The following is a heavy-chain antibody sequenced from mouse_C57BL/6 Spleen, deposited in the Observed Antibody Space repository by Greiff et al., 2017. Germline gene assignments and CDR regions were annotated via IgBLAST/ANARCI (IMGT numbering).Heavy chain of an antibody. CDR1: GYTFTSYW. Sequence: QVQLQQPGAELVMPGASVKLSCKASGYTFTSYWMHWVKQRPGQGLEWIGEIDPSDSYTNYNQTFKGKSTLTVDKSSSTAYMQLSSLTSEDSAVYYCARLGATVEDFDYWGQGTTLTVSS. J-gene: IGHJ2*01. V-gene: IGHV1-69*01. D-gene: IGHD1-1*01. CDR2: IDPSDSYT. CDR3: ARLGATVEDFDY.